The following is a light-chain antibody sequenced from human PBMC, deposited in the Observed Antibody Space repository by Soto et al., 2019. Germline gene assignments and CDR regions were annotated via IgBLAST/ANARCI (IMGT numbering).Light chain of an antibody. CDR3: MQSTQLPPT. V-gene: IGKV2D-29*02. CDR1: QXLLHITGETF. CDR2: EVS. J-gene: IGKJ5*01. Sequence: FMAHAPLSLSFAPLQPASVSCKSSQXLLHITGETFLFWYLQKPGQSPQLLIYEVSTRVSGVPDRFSGSGSGTDFTLEISRVETDDVGIYYCMQSTQLPPTFGQGTRLEIK.